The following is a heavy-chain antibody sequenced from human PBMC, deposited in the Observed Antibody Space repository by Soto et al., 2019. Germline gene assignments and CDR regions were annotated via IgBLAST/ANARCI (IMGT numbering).Heavy chain of an antibody. CDR1: GGSFSGYY. Sequence: QVQLQQWGAGLLKPSETLSLTCAVYGGSFSGYYWSWIRQPPGKGLEWIGEINHSGSTNYNPSLKSRVPISVDTSKNQFPLQLSSVTAADTAVYYCARRGRWLRFQGWFYPWGQGTLVTLSS. J-gene: IGHJ5*02. CDR3: ARRGRWLRFQGWFYP. D-gene: IGHD5-12*01. CDR2: INHSGST. V-gene: IGHV4-34*01.